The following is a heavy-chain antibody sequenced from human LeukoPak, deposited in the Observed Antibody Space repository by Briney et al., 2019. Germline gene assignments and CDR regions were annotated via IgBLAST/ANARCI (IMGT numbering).Heavy chain of an antibody. V-gene: IGHV4-59*02. D-gene: IGHD3-22*01. Sequence: SETLSLTCTVSGGSVSSYYWSWIRQPPEKGLEWIGYIYYSGSTSYNPSLKSRVFISVDTSNNQFSLKLTSVTAADTAVYYCARVRRSGSYPSYFDYWGQGTLVTVSS. CDR3: ARVRRSGSYPSYFDY. CDR2: IYYSGST. CDR1: GGSVSSYY. J-gene: IGHJ4*02.